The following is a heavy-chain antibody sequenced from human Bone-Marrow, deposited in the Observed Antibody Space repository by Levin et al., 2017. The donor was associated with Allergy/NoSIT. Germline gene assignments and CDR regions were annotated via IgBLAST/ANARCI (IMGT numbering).Heavy chain of an antibody. J-gene: IGHJ4*02. CDR1: GFSVSSNY. CDR2: IYSGVLT. D-gene: IGHD4-11*01. CDR3: ASGPQYEYYFDS. Sequence: SCAASGFSVSSNYMTWVRQAPGKGLECVSVIYSGVLTYYADSVKGRFTISRDNSKNTLYLQMNNLRAGDTAVYYCASGPQYEYYFDSWGQGTLVTVSS. V-gene: IGHV3-53*01.